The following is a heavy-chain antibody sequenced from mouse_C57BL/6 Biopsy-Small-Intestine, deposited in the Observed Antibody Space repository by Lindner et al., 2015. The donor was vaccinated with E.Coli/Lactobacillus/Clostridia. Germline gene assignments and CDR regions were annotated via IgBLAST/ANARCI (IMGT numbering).Heavy chain of an antibody. D-gene: IGHD1-1*02. Sequence: SVKVSCKASGYTFKSNGISWVRQAPGQGLEWMGWINPYNDKTNYIEKLQGRVTLTTDTSTSTAYMELRSLRSDDTAVYYCVRDSGSGSYGFDYWGQGTLVTVSS. CDR3: VRDSGSGSYGFDY. CDR1: GYTFKSNG. CDR2: INPYNDKT. V-gene: IGHV1-14*01. J-gene: IGHJ4*01.